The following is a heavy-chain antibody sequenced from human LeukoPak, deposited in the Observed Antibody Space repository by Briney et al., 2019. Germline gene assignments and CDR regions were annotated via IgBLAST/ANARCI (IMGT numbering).Heavy chain of an antibody. CDR3: ARDGAHYYYMDV. Sequence: TSETLSLTCTVSGGSISSGSYYWSWIRQPAGKGLEWIGRIYTSGSTNYNPSLKSRVTISVDTSKNQFSLKLSSVTAADTAVYYCARDGAHYYYMDVWGKGTTVTISS. V-gene: IGHV4-61*02. CDR1: GGSISSGSYY. J-gene: IGHJ6*03. CDR2: IYTSGST. D-gene: IGHD1-26*01.